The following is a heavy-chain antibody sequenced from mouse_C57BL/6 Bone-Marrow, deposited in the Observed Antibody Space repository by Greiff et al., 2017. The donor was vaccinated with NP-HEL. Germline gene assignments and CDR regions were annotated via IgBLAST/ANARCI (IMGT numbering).Heavy chain of an antibody. J-gene: IGHJ2*01. Sequence: QVQLQQSGPELVKPGASVKLSCKASGYTFTSYDINWVKQRPGQGLEWIGWIYPRDGSTKYNEKFKGKATLTVDTSSSTAYMELHSLTSEDSAVYFCARSSYYDGSSYKLSYFDYWGQGTTLTVSS. CDR3: ARSSYYDGSSYKLSYFDY. V-gene: IGHV1-85*01. CDR2: IYPRDGST. CDR1: GYTFTSYD. D-gene: IGHD1-1*01.